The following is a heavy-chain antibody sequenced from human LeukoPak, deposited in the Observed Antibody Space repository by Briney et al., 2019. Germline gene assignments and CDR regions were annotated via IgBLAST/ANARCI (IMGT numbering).Heavy chain of an antibody. V-gene: IGHV1-2*02. D-gene: IGHD3-10*01. J-gene: IGHJ4*02. CDR1: VYTFTGYY. CDR3: ARSPPRPSGSSILDY. CDR2: INPNSGGT. Sequence: GASVRVSCKASVYTFTGYYMHWVRHAPGQGLVWMGWINPNSGGTNYAQKFQGRVTMTRDTSISTAYMELSRLRSDDTAVYYCARSPPRPSGSSILDYWGQGTLVTVSS.